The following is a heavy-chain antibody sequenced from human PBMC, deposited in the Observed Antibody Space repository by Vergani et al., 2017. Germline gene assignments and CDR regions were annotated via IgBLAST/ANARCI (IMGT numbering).Heavy chain of an antibody. CDR3: ARGLRITIFVVVRWGVSDY. J-gene: IGHJ4*02. V-gene: IGHV4-34*01. CDR2: INHSGST. Sequence: QVQLQQWGAGLLKPSETLSLTCAVYGGSFSGYYWSWIRQPPGKGLEWIGEINHSGSTNYNPSLKSRVTISVDTSKNQFYLKLSSVTAADTAVYYCARGLRITIFVVVRWGVSDYWGQGTLVTVSS. CDR1: GGSFSGYY. D-gene: IGHD3-3*01.